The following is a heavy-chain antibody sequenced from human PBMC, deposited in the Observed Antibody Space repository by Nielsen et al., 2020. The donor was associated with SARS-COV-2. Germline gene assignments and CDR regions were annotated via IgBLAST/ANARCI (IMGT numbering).Heavy chain of an antibody. V-gene: IGHV3-30-3*01. Sequence: GESLKISCAASGFTFSSYAMHWVRQAPGKGLEWVAVISYDGSNKYYADSVKGRFTISRDNAKNSLYLQMNSLRAEDTAVYYCARASSVAVADYWGQGTLVTVSS. CDR3: ARASSVAVADY. J-gene: IGHJ4*02. D-gene: IGHD6-19*01. CDR1: GFTFSSYA. CDR2: ISYDGSNK.